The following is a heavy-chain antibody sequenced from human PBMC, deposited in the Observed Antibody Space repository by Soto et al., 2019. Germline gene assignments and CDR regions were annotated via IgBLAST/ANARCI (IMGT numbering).Heavy chain of an antibody. V-gene: IGHV3-15*01. CDR3: TKVLGYCSGGNCFTFDY. CDR2: IKSKADGGTT. D-gene: IGHD2-15*01. J-gene: IGHJ4*02. Sequence: EVQLVESGGGLVKPGGSLRLSCAASGFPFSKAWMSWVRQVPGKGLEWVGRIKSKADGGTTDYAAPVKGRFTISSDDSRNTLYLQMNILKTEDTAVYYCTKVLGYCSGGNCFTFDYWGQGAVVNVSS. CDR1: GFPFSKAW.